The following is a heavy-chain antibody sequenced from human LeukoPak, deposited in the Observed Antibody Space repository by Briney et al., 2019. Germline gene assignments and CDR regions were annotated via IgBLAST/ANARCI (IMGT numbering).Heavy chain of an antibody. CDR2: IWYDGSNK. V-gene: IGHV3-33*01. CDR3: ARDPPMYYYDEPGSRDAFDI. CDR1: GFTFSRYG. J-gene: IGHJ3*02. D-gene: IGHD3-22*01. Sequence: GRSLRLSCAASGFTFSRYGMHWVRQAPGKGLEWVAVIWYDGSNKYYAESVKGRFTISRDNSKNTLHLQMNNLRAEDTAVYYCARDPPMYYYDEPGSRDAFDIWGQGTMVTVSS.